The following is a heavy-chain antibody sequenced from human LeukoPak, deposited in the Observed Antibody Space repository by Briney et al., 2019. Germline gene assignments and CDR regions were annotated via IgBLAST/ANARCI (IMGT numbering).Heavy chain of an antibody. J-gene: IGHJ4*02. CDR1: GFTFTSYG. D-gene: IGHD2-15*01. Sequence: GGSLRLSCAASGFTFTSYGMHWVRQAPGKGLEWLAHISYDGSNKYSADSVKGRFTISRDNSKNTLYLQMDSLRADDTAVYYCAKDSAAGECTGGNCYSYFDYWGQGTLVTVSS. CDR3: AKDSAAGECTGGNCYSYFDY. V-gene: IGHV3-30*18. CDR2: ISYDGSNK.